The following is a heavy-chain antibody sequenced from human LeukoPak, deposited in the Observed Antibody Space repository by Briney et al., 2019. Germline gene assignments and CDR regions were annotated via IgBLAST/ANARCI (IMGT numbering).Heavy chain of an antibody. D-gene: IGHD3-3*01. J-gene: IGHJ6*02. CDR2: ISAHNGKA. CDR1: GYTFTTYG. V-gene: IGHV1-18*01. Sequence: ASVKVSCKASGYTFTTYGISWVRQAPGQGLEWMGWISAHNGKANCAQNLQGRVSMTTDTSTNTAYMALRSLRSDDTAVYYCAREGNYDFWRGYTRPYYFYGMDVWGQGATVTVSS. CDR3: AREGNYDFWRGYTRPYYFYGMDV.